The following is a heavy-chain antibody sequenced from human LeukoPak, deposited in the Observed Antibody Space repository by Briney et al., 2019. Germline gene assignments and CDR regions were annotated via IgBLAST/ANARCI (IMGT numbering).Heavy chain of an antibody. Sequence: SETLSLTCAVYGGSFSGYYWSWIRQSPGKGLEWIGEINHSGSTNYNPSLKSRVTISVDTSKNQFSLRLSSVTAADTAVYYCARGYSSSWYYYGMDVWGQGTTVTVSS. CDR1: GGSFSGYY. CDR2: INHSGST. D-gene: IGHD6-13*01. J-gene: IGHJ6*02. V-gene: IGHV4-34*01. CDR3: ARGYSSSWYYYGMDV.